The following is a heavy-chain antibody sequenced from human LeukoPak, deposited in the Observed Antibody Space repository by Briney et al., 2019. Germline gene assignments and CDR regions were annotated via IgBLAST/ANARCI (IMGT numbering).Heavy chain of an antibody. Sequence: GGSLRLSCAASGFTFSSYSMNWVRQAPGKGLEWVSYISSSSSAIYYADSVKGRFTISRDNAKNSLYLQMSNLRAEDTAVYFCARGGGLDVWGQGATVTVSS. D-gene: IGHD3-16*01. CDR1: GFTFSSYS. V-gene: IGHV3-48*04. CDR2: ISSSSSAI. J-gene: IGHJ6*02. CDR3: ARGGGLDV.